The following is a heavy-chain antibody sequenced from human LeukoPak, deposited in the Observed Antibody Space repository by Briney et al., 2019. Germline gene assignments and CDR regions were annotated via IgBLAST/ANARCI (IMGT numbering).Heavy chain of an antibody. CDR2: ISYDGSNK. V-gene: IGHV3-30-3*02. CDR3: AKDIDIY. D-gene: IGHD3-9*01. J-gene: IGHJ4*02. Sequence: GGSLRLSCAASGFTFSSYAMHWVRQAPGKGLEWVAVISYDGSNKYYADSVKGRFTISRDNSKNTLYLQMNSLRAEGTAVYYCAKDIDIYWGQGTLVTVSS. CDR1: GFTFSSYA.